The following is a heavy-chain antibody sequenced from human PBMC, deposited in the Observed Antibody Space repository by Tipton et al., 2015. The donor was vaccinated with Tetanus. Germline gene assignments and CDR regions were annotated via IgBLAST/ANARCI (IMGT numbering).Heavy chain of an antibody. CDR3: ARIGWPENNKPGFDI. Sequence: LRLSCTVSGGSVSRGSYYWTWIRQPPGRGLEWIGYVHYSGSTNYSPSLRSRVTLSVDTSKNQFSLKLSSVTAAGTAVYYCARIGWPENNKPGFDIWGQGTMVTVSS. CDR2: VHYSGST. J-gene: IGHJ3*02. V-gene: IGHV4-61*01. D-gene: IGHD1/OR15-1a*01. CDR1: GGSVSRGSYY.